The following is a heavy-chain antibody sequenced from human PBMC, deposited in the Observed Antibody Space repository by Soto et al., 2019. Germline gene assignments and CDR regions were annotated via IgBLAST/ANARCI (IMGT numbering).Heavy chain of an antibody. CDR1: GDSLRSGDYY. J-gene: IGHJ5*02. D-gene: IGHD2-2*01. CDR3: ARGVDTMAFDH. CDR2: IYNSGST. V-gene: IGHV4-30-4*02. Sequence: SETRSLTCTVSGDSLRSGDYYWSWIRQPPGKGLEWIGYIYNSGSTYYEPSLRSRLTISEDLSKNQLSLRLTAVTAADTAVYYCARGVDTMAFDHWGQGTLVTVSS.